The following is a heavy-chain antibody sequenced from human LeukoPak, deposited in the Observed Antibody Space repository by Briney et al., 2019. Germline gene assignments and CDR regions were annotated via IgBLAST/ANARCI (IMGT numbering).Heavy chain of an antibody. J-gene: IGHJ4*02. CDR1: GFTFTSYV. CDR2: ISSDGNAM. Sequence: PGGSLRLSCAASGFTFTSYVIHWVRQAPGKGLVWVAVISSDGNAMFYADSVKGRFTISRDNSKNTLYLQMNSLRAEDTAVYYCVRESEYYFDHSASFDYWGQGTLVTVSS. D-gene: IGHD3-22*01. V-gene: IGHV3-30*04. CDR3: VRESEYYFDHSASFDY.